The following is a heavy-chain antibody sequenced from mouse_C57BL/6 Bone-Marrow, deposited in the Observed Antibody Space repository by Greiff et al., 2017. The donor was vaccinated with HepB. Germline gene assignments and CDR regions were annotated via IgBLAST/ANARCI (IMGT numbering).Heavy chain of an antibody. V-gene: IGHV1-85*01. CDR1: GYTFTSYD. CDR2: IYPRDGST. Sequence: QVHVKQSGPELVKPGASVKLSCKASGYTFTSYDINWVKQRPGQGLEWIGWIYPRDGSTKYNEKFKGKATLTVDTSSSTAYMELHSLTSEDSAVYFCARSGRWLLRYYFDYWGQGTTLTVSS. J-gene: IGHJ2*01. CDR3: ARSGRWLLRYYFDY. D-gene: IGHD2-3*01.